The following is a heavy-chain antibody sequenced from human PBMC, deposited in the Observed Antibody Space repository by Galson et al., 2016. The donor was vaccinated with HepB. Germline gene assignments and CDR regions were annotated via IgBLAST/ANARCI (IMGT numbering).Heavy chain of an antibody. CDR3: ARADGPWGFDS. V-gene: IGHV4-31*03. D-gene: IGHD3-16*01. CDR2: IYYSGST. J-gene: IGHJ4*02. CDR1: GGSISSGGFY. Sequence: TPSLTCTVSGGSISSGGFYWSWIRQRPGKGLKWIGYIYYSGSTYYNPSLKSRVTISIDKSKYQFSLKLSSVTAADTAVYYCARADGPWGFDSWGQGTLVTVSS.